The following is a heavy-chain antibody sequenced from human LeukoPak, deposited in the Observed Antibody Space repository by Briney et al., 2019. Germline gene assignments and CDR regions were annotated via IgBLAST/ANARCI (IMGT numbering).Heavy chain of an antibody. CDR1: GYTFTSYY. CDR3: ARVGRFGESPSVDYYGMDV. CDR2: INPSGGST. V-gene: IGHV1-46*01. J-gene: IGHJ6*02. D-gene: IGHD3-10*01. Sequence: ASVKVSCKASGYTFTSYYMHWVRQAPGQGLEWMGIINPSGGSTSYAQKFQGRVTMTRDTSTSTVYMELSSLRSEDTAVYYCARVGRFGESPSVDYYGMDVWGQGTTVTVSS.